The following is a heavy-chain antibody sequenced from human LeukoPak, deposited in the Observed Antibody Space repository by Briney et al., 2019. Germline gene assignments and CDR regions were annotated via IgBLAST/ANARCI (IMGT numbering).Heavy chain of an antibody. Sequence: GASVKVSCKASGYTFTSYGISWVRQAPGQGLEWMGWINPNSGGTNYAQKFQGRVTMTRDTSISTAYMELSRLRSDDTAVYCCARSTSIAARPSYWGQGTLVTVSS. V-gene: IGHV1-2*02. CDR3: ARSTSIAARPSY. J-gene: IGHJ4*02. D-gene: IGHD6-6*01. CDR2: INPNSGGT. CDR1: GYTFTSYG.